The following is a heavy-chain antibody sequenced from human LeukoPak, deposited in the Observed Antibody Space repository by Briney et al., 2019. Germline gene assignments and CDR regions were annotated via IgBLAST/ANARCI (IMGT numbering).Heavy chain of an antibody. CDR1: SGSFRGYY. CDR3: ARLKPPPLGRSHYFYYYMDV. Sequence: SETLSLTCAVYSGSFRGYYWTWIRQPPGKGLESIGEINHSGDTNYNPSLKSRVTMSVDTSKNQFSLKLSSVTAADTAVYYCARLKPPPLGRSHYFYYYMDVWGKGTTVTVSS. V-gene: IGHV4-34*01. CDR2: INHSGDT. D-gene: IGHD3-16*01. J-gene: IGHJ6*03.